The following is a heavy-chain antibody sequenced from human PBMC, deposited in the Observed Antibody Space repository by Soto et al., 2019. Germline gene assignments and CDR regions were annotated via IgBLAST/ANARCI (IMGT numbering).Heavy chain of an antibody. CDR3: ARGSEYYDILTGYYDY. CDR2: IDPRGGGT. D-gene: IGHD3-9*01. Sequence: GASVEVSCKDCGDSLTGLSMCWVRQATEKGLEWMGGIDPRGGGTIYAQKFQGRVTMTRDTSTSTVYMELSSLRSEDTAVYYCARGSEYYDILTGYYDYWGQGTLVTVSS. V-gene: IGHV1-24*01. CDR1: GDSLTGLS. J-gene: IGHJ4*02.